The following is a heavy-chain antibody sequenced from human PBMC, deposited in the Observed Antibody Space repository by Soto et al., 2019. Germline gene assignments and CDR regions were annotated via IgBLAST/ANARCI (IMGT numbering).Heavy chain of an antibody. J-gene: IGHJ4*02. V-gene: IGHV4-31*03. CDR2: IYYSGST. CDR3: ASGTGTNIFDY. CDR1: GGSISSGGYY. Sequence: NPSETLSLTCTVSGGSISSGGYYWSWILQHPGKGLEWIGYIYYSGSTYYNPSLKSRVTISVDTSKNQFSLKLSSVTAADTAVYYCASGTGTNIFDYWGQGTLVTVSS. D-gene: IGHD1-1*01.